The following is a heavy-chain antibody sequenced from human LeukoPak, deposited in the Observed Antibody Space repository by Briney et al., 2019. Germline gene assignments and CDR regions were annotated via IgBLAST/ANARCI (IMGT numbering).Heavy chain of an antibody. V-gene: IGHV3-48*03. CDR1: GFTFSSYE. CDR3: AELGITMIGGV. D-gene: IGHD3-10*02. J-gene: IGHJ6*04. Sequence: PGGSLRLSCAASGFTFSSYEMNWVRQAPGKGLDWVSYISSSGSTIYYADSVKGRFTISRDNAKNSLYLQMNSLRAEDTAVYYCAELGITMIGGVWGKGTTFTISS. CDR2: ISSSGSTI.